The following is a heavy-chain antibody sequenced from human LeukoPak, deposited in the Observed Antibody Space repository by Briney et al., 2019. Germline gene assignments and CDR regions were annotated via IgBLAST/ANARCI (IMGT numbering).Heavy chain of an antibody. V-gene: IGHV4-4*09. D-gene: IGHD3-10*01. J-gene: IGHJ4*02. CDR3: ARAAGSYLDY. Sequence: PSETLSLTCTVSGGSISSYYWSWIRQPPGKGLEWIGYIYTSGSTNYNPSLKSRVTISVDTSKNQFSLKLSSVTAADTAVYYCARAAGSYLDYWGQGTLVTVSS. CDR2: IYTSGST. CDR1: GGSISSYY.